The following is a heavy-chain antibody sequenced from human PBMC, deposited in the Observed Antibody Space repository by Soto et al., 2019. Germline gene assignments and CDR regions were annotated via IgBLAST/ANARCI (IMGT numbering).Heavy chain of an antibody. Sequence: EVQLVESGGGLVKPGGSLRLSCAASGFTFSSYSMNWVRQAPGKGLEWVSSISSSSSYIYYADSVKGRFTISRDNAKNSLDPQMNSLRAEDTAVYYCAREGIAVAGGGAFDPWGQGTLVTVSS. V-gene: IGHV3-21*01. CDR2: ISSSSSYI. CDR1: GFTFSSYS. CDR3: AREGIAVAGGGAFDP. J-gene: IGHJ5*02. D-gene: IGHD6-19*01.